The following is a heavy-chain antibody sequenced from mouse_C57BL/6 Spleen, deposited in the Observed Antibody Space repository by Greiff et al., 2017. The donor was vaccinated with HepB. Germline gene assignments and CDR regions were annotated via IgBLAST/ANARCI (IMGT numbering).Heavy chain of an antibody. CDR1: GFTFSSYA. CDR3: TRDGDYGSKGYFDY. CDR2: ISSGGDYI. D-gene: IGHD1-1*01. Sequence: EVQRVESGEGLVKPGGSLKLSCAASGFTFSSYAMSWVRQTPEKRLEWVAYISSGGDYIYYADTVKGRFTISRDNARNTLYLQMSSLKSEDTAMYYCTRDGDYGSKGYFDYWGQGTTLTVSS. J-gene: IGHJ2*01. V-gene: IGHV5-9-1*02.